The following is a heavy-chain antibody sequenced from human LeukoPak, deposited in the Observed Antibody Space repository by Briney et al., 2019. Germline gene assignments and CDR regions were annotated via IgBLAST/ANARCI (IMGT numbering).Heavy chain of an antibody. J-gene: IGHJ4*02. CDR3: AKPRYYYDSSSFDY. Sequence: GGSLRLSCAASEFTFSNYAMNWVRQAPGKGLEWVSAISGSGGSTYYADSVKGRFTISRDNSKNTLYLQMNSLRAEDTAVYYCAKPRYYYDSSSFDYWGQGTLVTVSS. CDR2: ISGSGGST. V-gene: IGHV3-23*01. CDR1: EFTFSNYA. D-gene: IGHD3-22*01.